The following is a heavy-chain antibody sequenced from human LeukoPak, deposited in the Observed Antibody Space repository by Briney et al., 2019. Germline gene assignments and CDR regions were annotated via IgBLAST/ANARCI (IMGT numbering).Heavy chain of an antibody. CDR1: GFTLSSYA. CDR3: AKSSEDKFDFWSGSYTTYYYYYMDV. D-gene: IGHD3-3*01. Sequence: GGSLRLSCTASGFTLSSYAMSWVRQAPGKGPEWVSTTGGSGGSTYYADSVKGRFAISTDNSKNRLYLQMNSLRAEDTALYYCAKSSEDKFDFWSGSYTTYYYYYMDVWGKGATVTVSS. CDR2: TGGSGGST. J-gene: IGHJ6*03. V-gene: IGHV3-23*01.